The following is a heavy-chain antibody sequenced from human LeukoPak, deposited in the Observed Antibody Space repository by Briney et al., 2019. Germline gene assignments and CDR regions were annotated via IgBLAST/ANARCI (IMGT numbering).Heavy chain of an antibody. J-gene: IGHJ3*01. D-gene: IGHD3-22*01. V-gene: IGHV4-39*07. CDR3: VTYHSSGSYYGAFDL. CDR1: GGSISSYY. Sequence: SETLSLACTVSGGSISSYYWGWIRQPPGKGLEWIGSIYYTGRTYYNAPLKSRVTVSLDTSKNQFSLNLSSVTAADTAVYYCVTYHSSGSYYGAFDLWGHGTMATVSS. CDR2: IYYTGRT.